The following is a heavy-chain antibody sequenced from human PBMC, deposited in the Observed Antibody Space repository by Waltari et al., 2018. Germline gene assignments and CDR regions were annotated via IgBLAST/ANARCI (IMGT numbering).Heavy chain of an antibody. Sequence: QVQLVQSGTEVKKSGSSVKVSCKASGGTFSSYAISWVRQAPGQGLEWMGGIIPILGTANYAQKFQGRVTMTEDTSTDTAYMELSSLRSEDTAVYYCATGRGYSYGSQSYWYFDLWGRGTLVTVSS. V-gene: IGHV1-69*06. D-gene: IGHD5-18*01. J-gene: IGHJ2*01. CDR3: ATGRGYSYGSQSYWYFDL. CDR1: GGTFSSYA. CDR2: IIPILGTA.